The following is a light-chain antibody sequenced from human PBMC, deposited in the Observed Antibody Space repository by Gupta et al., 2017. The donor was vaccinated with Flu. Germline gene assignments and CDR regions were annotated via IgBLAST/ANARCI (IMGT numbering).Light chain of an antibody. CDR1: SSDVGGFNY. J-gene: IGLJ1*01. CDR2: EVF. V-gene: IGLV2-8*01. CDR3: SSYAGSDKDV. Sequence: QPALTQPPSASGSPGQSVTISCTGTSSDVGGFNYVSWYQQHPGKAPKLMIYEVFKRPSGVPDRFSGSKSGNTASLTVSGLQAEDEADYYCSSYAGSDKDVFGTGTKVTVL.